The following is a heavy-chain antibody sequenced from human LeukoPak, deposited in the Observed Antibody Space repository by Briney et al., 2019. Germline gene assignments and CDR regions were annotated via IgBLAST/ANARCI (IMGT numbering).Heavy chain of an antibody. J-gene: IGHJ4*02. Sequence: PSETLSLTCAVYGGSFSGYYWSWIRQPPGKGLEWIGEINHSGSTNYNPSLKSRVTISVDTSKNQFSLKLSSVTAADTAVYYCARQGLRWSLSPFDYWGQGTLVTVSS. CDR3: ARQGLRWSLSPFDY. CDR2: INHSGST. V-gene: IGHV4-34*01. CDR1: GGSFSGYY. D-gene: IGHD4-23*01.